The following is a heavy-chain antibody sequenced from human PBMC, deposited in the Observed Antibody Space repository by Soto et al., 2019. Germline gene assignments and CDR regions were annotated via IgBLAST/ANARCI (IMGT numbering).Heavy chain of an antibody. Sequence: QVQLQESGPGLVKPSGTLSLTCAVSGVSISSSQWWSWVRQPPGRGLEWIGEIYHNEHTNYNPSPRSRLTMSLDKSKNQVSLKLSSVTAADTATYYCGRTKDFFYGVDVWGQGTTVTVSS. CDR1: GVSISSSQW. J-gene: IGHJ6*02. V-gene: IGHV4-4*02. CDR2: IYHNEHT. CDR3: GRTKDFFYGVDV.